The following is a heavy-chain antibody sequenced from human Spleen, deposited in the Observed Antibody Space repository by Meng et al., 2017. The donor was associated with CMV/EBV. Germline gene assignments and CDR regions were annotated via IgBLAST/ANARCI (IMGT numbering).Heavy chain of an antibody. J-gene: IGHJ4*02. CDR2: VSYDGSSK. CDR3: TKDRKPDYGDYAGRKFDY. V-gene: IGHV3-30-3*01. CDR1: GFTFRNYD. Sequence: GESLKISCAASGFTFRNYDMHWVRQAPGKGLEWVAVVSYDGSSKYFADSVKGRFTISRDNSKNTLYLQMNSLRPEDTAVYYCTKDRKPDYGDYAGRKFDYWGQGTLVTVSS. D-gene: IGHD4-17*01.